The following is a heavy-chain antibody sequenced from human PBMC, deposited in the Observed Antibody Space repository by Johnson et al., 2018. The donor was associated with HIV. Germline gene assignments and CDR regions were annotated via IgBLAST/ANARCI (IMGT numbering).Heavy chain of an antibody. Sequence: QLVESGGVAVQPGGSLRLSCAASGFSFDDYAMHWVRQAPGKGLEWVSGISWNSGSIGYADSVKGRFTISRDNARNSLYLQMNSLRAEDTALYYCARDCSSTSCYEFDTSDIWGQGTMVTVSS. CDR1: GFSFDDYA. J-gene: IGHJ3*02. V-gene: IGHV3-9*01. D-gene: IGHD2-2*01. CDR2: ISWNSGSI. CDR3: ARDCSSTSCYEFDTSDI.